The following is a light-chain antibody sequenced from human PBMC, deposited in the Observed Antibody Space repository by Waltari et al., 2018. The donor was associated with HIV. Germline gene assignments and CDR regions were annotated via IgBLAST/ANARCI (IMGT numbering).Light chain of an antibody. V-gene: IGLV1-40*01. J-gene: IGLJ2*01. CDR2: GNS. CDR1: RSHIGAGYD. Sequence: QSVLTQPPSVSGAPGQRVTISCTGSRSHIGAGYDVHWYQQLPGTAPKLLIYGNSNRPSGVPDRCSGSKSGTSASLAITGLQAEDEADYYCQSYDSSLSGSVFGGGTKLTVL. CDR3: QSYDSSLSGSV.